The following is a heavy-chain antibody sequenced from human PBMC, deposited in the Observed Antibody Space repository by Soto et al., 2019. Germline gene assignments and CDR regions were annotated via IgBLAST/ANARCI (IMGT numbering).Heavy chain of an antibody. V-gene: IGHV4-31*03. D-gene: IGHD3-22*01. CDR2: VYYSGST. CDR1: GGSISSGGYY. CDR3: AREWGGLSYYDSSAYHPPGYYGMDV. J-gene: IGHJ6*04. Sequence: SETLSLTCTVSGGSISSGGYYWRWIRQHPGKGLEWIGYVYYSGSTYYNPSLKRRVTISVDTSKNQFSLKLSSVTAAVTAVYYCAREWGGLSYYDSSAYHPPGYYGMDVCGKETTVTASS.